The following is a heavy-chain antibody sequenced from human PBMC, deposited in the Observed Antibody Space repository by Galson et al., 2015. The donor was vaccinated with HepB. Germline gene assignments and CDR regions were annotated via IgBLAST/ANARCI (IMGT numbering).Heavy chain of an antibody. CDR3: AKDGEAVKTDFSRENYYYMAV. V-gene: IGHV3-23*01. D-gene: IGHD4-17*01. CDR2: ISSRSDST. J-gene: IGHJ6*03. Sequence: SLRLSCAASGFTFSSYTMGWVRQAPGKGLEWVSGISSRSDSTYYADAVKGRFTISRDNSKSTLSLQMNSLRAEDTAVYYCAKDGEAVKTDFSRENYYYMAVCAKATAVTVSS. CDR1: GFTFSSYT.